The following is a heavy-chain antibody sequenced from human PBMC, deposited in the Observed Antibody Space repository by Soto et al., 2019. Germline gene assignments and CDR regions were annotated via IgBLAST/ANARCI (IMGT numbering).Heavy chain of an antibody. CDR3: AKDSWYFDH. Sequence: GGSRRLSCKASGFIFTNFWMHWVRQVPGKGLVWVSRIDTSRSSTSYADSVKGRFTISRDNAKNTVSLQMNSLRAEDTGVYYCAKDSWYFDHWSQGTLVTVS. J-gene: IGHJ4*02. CDR1: GFIFTNFW. V-gene: IGHV3-74*01. D-gene: IGHD6-13*01. CDR2: IDTSRSST.